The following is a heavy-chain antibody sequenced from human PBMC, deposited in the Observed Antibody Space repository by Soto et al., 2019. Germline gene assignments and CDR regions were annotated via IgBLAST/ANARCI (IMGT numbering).Heavy chain of an antibody. V-gene: IGHV4-34*01. CDR1: GGSFSGYY. D-gene: IGHD3-3*01. CDR3: ARGQTYYDFWSGYPRAYYYYYMDV. J-gene: IGHJ6*03. CDR2: IHHSGST. Sequence: QVQLQQWGAGLLKPSETLSLTCAVYGGSFSGYYWSWIRQPPGKGLEWIGEIHHSGSTNYNPSLKSRVTISVDTSKNQFSLKLSSVTAADTAVYYCARGQTYYDFWSGYPRAYYYYYMDVWGKGTTVTVSS.